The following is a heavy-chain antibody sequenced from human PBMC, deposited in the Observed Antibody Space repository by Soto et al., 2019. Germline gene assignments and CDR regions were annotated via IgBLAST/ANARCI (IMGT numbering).Heavy chain of an antibody. J-gene: IGHJ3*02. CDR2: ISYDGSNK. CDR1: GFTFSSYA. V-gene: IGHV3-30-3*01. D-gene: IGHD1-26*01. CDR3: ARDSPIVGATDTFDI. Sequence: QVQLVESGGGVVQPGRSLRLSCAASGFTFSSYAMHWVRQAPGKGLEWVAVISYDGSNKYYADSVKGRFTISRDNSKKTLYVQMNSLRAEHTAVYYCARDSPIVGATDTFDIWGQGTMVTVSS.